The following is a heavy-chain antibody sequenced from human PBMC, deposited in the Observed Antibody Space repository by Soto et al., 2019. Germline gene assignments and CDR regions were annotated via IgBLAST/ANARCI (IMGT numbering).Heavy chain of an antibody. V-gene: IGHV1-46*01. D-gene: IGHD4-17*01. CDR1: GYTFTSYY. CDR2: IKPSGGST. J-gene: IGHJ5*02. CDR3: ARDYDYGDYPNWFDP. Sequence: QVQLVQSGAEVKKPGASVKVSCKASGYTFTSYYMHWVRQAPGQGLEWMGIIKPSGGSTSYAQKFQGRVTMTRDTSTSTVYMELRSLRSEDTAVYYCARDYDYGDYPNWFDPWGQGTLVTVSS.